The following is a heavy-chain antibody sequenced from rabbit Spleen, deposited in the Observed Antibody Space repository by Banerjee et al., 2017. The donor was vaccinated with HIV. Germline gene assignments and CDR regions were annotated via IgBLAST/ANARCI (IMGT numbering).Heavy chain of an antibody. J-gene: IGHJ6*01. CDR3: ARDSGSSFSSYGMDL. Sequence: QEQLVESGGGLVKPEGSLKLSCTASGFSFSDRDVMCWVRQAPGKGLQWIACINTYTGKPVYATWAKGRFTLSRTSSATVTLQMTSLTAADTATYFCARDSGSSFSSYGMDLWGPGTLVTVS. CDR1: GFSFSDRDV. D-gene: IGHD8-1*01. CDR2: INTYTGKP. V-gene: IGHV1S45*01.